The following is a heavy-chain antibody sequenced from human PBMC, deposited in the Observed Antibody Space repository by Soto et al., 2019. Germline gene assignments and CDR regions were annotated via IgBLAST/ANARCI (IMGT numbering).Heavy chain of an antibody. Sequence: GGSLRLSCAASGFTFSSYWMSWVRQAPGKGLEWVANIKQDGSEEYYVDSVKGRFTISRDNAKNSLYLQMNSLRAEDTAVYYCARSGHYYYYYMDVWGKGTTVTVSS. CDR3: ARSGHYYYYYMDV. CDR2: IKQDGSEE. CDR1: GFTFSSYW. J-gene: IGHJ6*03. V-gene: IGHV3-7*01.